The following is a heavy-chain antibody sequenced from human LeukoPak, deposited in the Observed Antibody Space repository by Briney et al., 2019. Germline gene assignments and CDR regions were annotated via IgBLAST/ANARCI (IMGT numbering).Heavy chain of an antibody. D-gene: IGHD3-10*01. CDR1: GGSISSSSYY. Sequence: PSETLSLTCTVSGGSISSSSYYWGWIRQPPGKGLEWIGSIYYSGSTYYNPSLKSRVTISVDTSKNQFSLKLSSVTAADTAVYYCARVYYGSGSYYIDYWGQGTLVTVSS. J-gene: IGHJ4*02. V-gene: IGHV4-39*07. CDR3: ARVYYGSGSYYIDY. CDR2: IYYSGST.